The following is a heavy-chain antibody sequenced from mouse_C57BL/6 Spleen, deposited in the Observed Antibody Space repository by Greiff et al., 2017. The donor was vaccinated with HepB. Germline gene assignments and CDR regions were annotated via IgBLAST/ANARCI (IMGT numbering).Heavy chain of an antibody. Sequence: QVQLQQPGAELVRPGSSVKLSCKASGYTFTSYWMDWVKQRPGQGLEWIGNIYPSDSETHYNQKFKDKATLTVDKSSSTAYMQLSSLTSEDSAVYYCARGRGYDDYAMDYWGQGTSVTVSS. J-gene: IGHJ4*01. CDR2: IYPSDSET. V-gene: IGHV1-61*01. CDR3: ARGRGYDDYAMDY. D-gene: IGHD2-2*01. CDR1: GYTFTSYW.